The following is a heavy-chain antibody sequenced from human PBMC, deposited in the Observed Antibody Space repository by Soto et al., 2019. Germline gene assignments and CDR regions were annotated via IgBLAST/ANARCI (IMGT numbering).Heavy chain of an antibody. D-gene: IGHD3-16*01. Sequence: QVQLVESGGGVVQPGTSLRVSCVGSGFTFRSYVIHWVRQAPGKGLEWVALTSYDGRDKYYDDSVRGRFTISRDNSRNTVDLQMDDLRLEYPALYYFARWGRKGGFDVWGQGTLVSV. V-gene: IGHV3-30*19. CDR2: TSYDGRDK. CDR3: ARWGRKGGFDV. J-gene: IGHJ1*01. CDR1: GFTFRSYV.